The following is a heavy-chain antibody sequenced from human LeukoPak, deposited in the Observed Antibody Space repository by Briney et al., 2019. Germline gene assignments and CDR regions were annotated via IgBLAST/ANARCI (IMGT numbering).Heavy chain of an antibody. CDR1: GFTFSSYS. Sequence: PGGSLRLSCAASGFTFSSYSMNWVRQAPGKGLEWVSSISSSSSYIYYADSVKGRFTISRDNAKNSLYLQMNSLRAEDTAVYYCARDRPLRYFDWLTDAFDIWGQGTMVTVSS. J-gene: IGHJ3*02. D-gene: IGHD3-9*01. CDR2: ISSSSSYI. V-gene: IGHV3-21*01. CDR3: ARDRPLRYFDWLTDAFDI.